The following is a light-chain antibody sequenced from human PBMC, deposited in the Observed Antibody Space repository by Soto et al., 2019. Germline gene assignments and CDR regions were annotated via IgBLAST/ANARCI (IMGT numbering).Light chain of an antibody. V-gene: IGKV3-20*01. CDR3: QQSGSSPQIT. CDR1: QSVSSSY. Sequence: EIVMTQSPATLSLSPGERATRSCMAIQSVSSSYLSWYQQKPGQTPILIIYGASGRADGIPNRFSGSGFGTDFTLTISKVEPEDFAVYYCQQSGSSPQITVGQGTRLEIK. J-gene: IGKJ5*01. CDR2: GAS.